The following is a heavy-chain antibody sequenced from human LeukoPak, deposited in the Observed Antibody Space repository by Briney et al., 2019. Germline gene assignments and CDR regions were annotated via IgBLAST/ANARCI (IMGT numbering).Heavy chain of an antibody. CDR2: LSSSGGIT. CDR1: GFIFSNYV. J-gene: IGHJ4*02. CDR3: ATDLVVVLPAAYDN. V-gene: IGHV3-23*01. Sequence: GGSLRLSCSASGFIFSNYVMSWVRQSPGKGLEWVSTLSSSGGITYHADSVKGRFTISRDNSKNTLYLQMNSLRAEDTAVYYCATDLVVVLPAAYDNWGQGALVTVSS. D-gene: IGHD2-2*01.